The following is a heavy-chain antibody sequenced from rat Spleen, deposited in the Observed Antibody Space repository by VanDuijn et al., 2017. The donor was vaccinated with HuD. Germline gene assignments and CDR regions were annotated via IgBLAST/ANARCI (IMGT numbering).Heavy chain of an antibody. Sequence: QVQLMESGPGLVQPSETLSLTCTVSGFSLTSYNVHWVRQPPGKGLEWMGVMWSGGSTDYNSALKSRLSISRDTSKNQVFLKMNNLQTEDTAMYFCARADVAGLSTDGIWGQGIMVTVSS. CDR1: GFSLTSYN. J-gene: IGHJ2*01. D-gene: IGHD1-2*01. CDR2: MWSGGST. V-gene: IGHV2-45*01. CDR3: ARADVAGLSTDGI.